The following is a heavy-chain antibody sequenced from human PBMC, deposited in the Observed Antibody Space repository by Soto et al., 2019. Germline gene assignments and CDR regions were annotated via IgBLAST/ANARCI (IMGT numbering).Heavy chain of an antibody. CDR3: ARPRSDGYNYLDYLDA. CDR2: IIPIFGTA. Sequence: SVKVSCKASGCTFSSYAISWVRQAPGQGLEWMGGIIPIFGTANYAQKFQGRVTITADESTSTAYMELSSLRSEDTAVYYCARPRSDGYNYLDYLDAWGQGTRVTV. V-gene: IGHV1-69*13. CDR1: GCTFSSYA. J-gene: IGHJ4*02. D-gene: IGHD5-12*01.